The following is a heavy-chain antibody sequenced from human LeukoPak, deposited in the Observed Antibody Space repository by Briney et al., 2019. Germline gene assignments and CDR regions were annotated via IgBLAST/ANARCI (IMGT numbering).Heavy chain of an antibody. J-gene: IGHJ5*02. CDR2: INPNSGGT. CDR3: AKGRVVAGTKSLTYNWLDP. CDR1: GYTFTVYY. V-gene: IGHV1-2*02. D-gene: IGHD1-26*01. Sequence: GASVTVSCKASGYTFTVYYIHWVRQAPGQGLEWMGWINPNSGGTKYAQKFQGRVTMTRDTSISQAYMGLSRLRSDDTAVYYCAKGRVVAGTKSLTYNWLDPWGQGTLVTVSS.